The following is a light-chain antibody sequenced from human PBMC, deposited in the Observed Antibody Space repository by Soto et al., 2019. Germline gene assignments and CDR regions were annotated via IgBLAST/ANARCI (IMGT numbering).Light chain of an antibody. CDR3: QSYDSTLSLSAL. J-gene: IGLJ2*01. CDR1: SSNIGAGYD. V-gene: IGLV1-40*01. CDR2: GNT. Sequence: QSLLTQPPSVSGAPGQRVIISCTGSSSNIGAGYDVHWYQQLPGRAPKLLIYGNTNRPSGVPDRFSGSRSGTSASLAISGLQAEDEADYYCQSYDSTLSLSALFGGGTKLTVL.